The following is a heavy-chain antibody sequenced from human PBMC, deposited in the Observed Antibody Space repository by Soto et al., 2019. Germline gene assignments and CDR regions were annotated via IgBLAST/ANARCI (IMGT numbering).Heavy chain of an antibody. CDR3: ARYFGDYSGNWFDP. D-gene: IGHD4-17*01. J-gene: IGHJ5*02. V-gene: IGHV3-13*01. CDR2: IGVGGET. Sequence: EVQLVESGGGLVQPGGSLRLSGAASGFIFSNYDMHWVRQVTGKGLEWVSSIGVGGETYYAGSVKGRFTISRENAKNSFYLQMNSLRAEDTAVYYCARYFGDYSGNWFDPWGQGTLVPVSS. CDR1: GFIFSNYD.